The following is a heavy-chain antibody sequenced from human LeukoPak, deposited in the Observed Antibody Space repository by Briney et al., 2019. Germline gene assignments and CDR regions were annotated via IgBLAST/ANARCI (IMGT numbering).Heavy chain of an antibody. CDR1: GGSISSYY. CDR2: IYYSGST. CDR3: ARGDAAGRSFDY. J-gene: IGHJ4*02. D-gene: IGHD6-13*01. Sequence: PSETLSLTCTVSGGSISSYYWSWIRQPPGKGLEWIGYIYYSGSTNYNPSLKSRVTISVDTSKNQFSLKLSSVTAADTAVYYCARGDAAGRSFDYWGQGTLVTVSS. V-gene: IGHV4-59*12.